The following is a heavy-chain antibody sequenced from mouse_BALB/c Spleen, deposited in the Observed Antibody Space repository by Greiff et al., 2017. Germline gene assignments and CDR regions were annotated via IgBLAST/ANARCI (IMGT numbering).Heavy chain of an antibody. Sequence: VQLQQPGAELVKPGASVKLSCKASGYTFTSYWMHWVKQRPGQGLEWIGEIDPSDSYTNYNQKFKGKATLTVDKSSSTAYMQLSSLTSEDSAVYYCARRGRVYAMDYWGQGTSVTVSS. CDR3: ARRGRVYAMDY. V-gene: IGHV1-69*02. CDR1: GYTFTSYW. J-gene: IGHJ4*01. CDR2: IDPSDSYT.